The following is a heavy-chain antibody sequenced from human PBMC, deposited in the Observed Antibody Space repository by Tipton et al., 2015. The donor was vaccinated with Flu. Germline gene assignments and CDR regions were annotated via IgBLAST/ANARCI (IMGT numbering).Heavy chain of an antibody. V-gene: IGHV1-18*01. CDR3: ARERDGRDGYNWQWVDP. D-gene: IGHD5-24*01. CDR2: ISAYNGNT. J-gene: IGHJ5*02. CDR1: GYTFTSYG. Sequence: QVQLVQSGAEVKKPGASVKVSCKASGYTFTSYGISWVRQAPGQGLEWMGWISAYNGNTNYAQKLQGRVTMTTDTPTSTAYMELRNLRSDDTAVYYCARERDGRDGYNWQWVDPWGQGTLVTVSS.